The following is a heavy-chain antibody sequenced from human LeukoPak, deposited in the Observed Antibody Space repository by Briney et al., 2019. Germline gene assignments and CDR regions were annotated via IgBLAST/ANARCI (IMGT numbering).Heavy chain of an antibody. J-gene: IGHJ4*02. D-gene: IGHD3-22*01. CDR1: GYSFTNYD. CDR3: ARADYDTSASTRKQIDY. V-gene: IGHV1-8*01. Sequence: ASAKVSCKASGYSFTNYDINWVRQATGQGLEWMGWMNPNSGNTAYAQKFQGRVTMTRNTSISTAYMELSRLKSEDTAVYFCARADYDTSASTRKQIDYWGQGTLVTVSS. CDR2: MNPNSGNT.